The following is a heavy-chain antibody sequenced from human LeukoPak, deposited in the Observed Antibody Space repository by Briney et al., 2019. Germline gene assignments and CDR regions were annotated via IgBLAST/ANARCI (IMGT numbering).Heavy chain of an antibody. CDR1: GYTFTTYG. CDR3: ARALVDGYKELGY. Sequence: ASVKVSCKASGYTFTTYGITWVRQAPGQGLEWMGWISAYNGNTNYAQKFQGRVAMTTDTSTSTAYMELRSLRFDDTAVYYCARALVDGYKELGYWGHGTLVTVSS. J-gene: IGHJ4*01. CDR2: ISAYNGNT. V-gene: IGHV1-18*01. D-gene: IGHD5-24*01.